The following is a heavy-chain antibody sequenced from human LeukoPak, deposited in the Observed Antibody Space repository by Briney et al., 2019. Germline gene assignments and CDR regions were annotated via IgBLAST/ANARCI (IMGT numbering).Heavy chain of an antibody. V-gene: IGHV3-30-3*01. Sequence: SGGSLRLSCAASGFTFSSHSIHWVRQAPGKGLEWVAVISYDGNDKFYADSVKGRLTISRDNSKNTLYLQMNDLRAEDTAVYYAARGRLYYGSGSPTDFEYWGQGTLVTVSS. D-gene: IGHD3-10*01. CDR3: ARGRLYYGSGSPTDFEY. J-gene: IGHJ4*02. CDR2: ISYDGNDK. CDR1: GFTFSSHS.